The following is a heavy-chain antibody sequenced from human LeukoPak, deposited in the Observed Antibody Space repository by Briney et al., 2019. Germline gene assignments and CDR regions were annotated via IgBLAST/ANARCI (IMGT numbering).Heavy chain of an antibody. J-gene: IGHJ3*02. V-gene: IGHV3-30*03. CDR1: GFTFTTYA. CDR3: ARDYGDYGHAFDI. Sequence: GRSLRLSCAASGFTFTTYAIHWVRQAPGKGLEWVAVISYDGSHKYYGDSVKGQFTISRDNAKTSLYLQMNSLRAEDTAVYYCARDYGDYGHAFDIWGQGTMVTVSS. D-gene: IGHD4-17*01. CDR2: ISYDGSHK.